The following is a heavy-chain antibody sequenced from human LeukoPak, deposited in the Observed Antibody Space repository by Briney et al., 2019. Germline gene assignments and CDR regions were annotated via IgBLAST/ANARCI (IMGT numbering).Heavy chain of an antibody. D-gene: IGHD5-18*01. Sequence: GGSLRLSCATSGFTFSNAWMSWVRQAPGKGLEWVGRIKSKSDGGTTDYTAPVKGRFTISRDDSKNMLHLQMNSLKTEDTAVYYCSTDLAATVRAIDYWGHGTLDTVSS. CDR1: GFTFSNAW. V-gene: IGHV3-15*01. CDR3: STDLAATVRAIDY. J-gene: IGHJ4*01. CDR2: IKSKSDGGTT.